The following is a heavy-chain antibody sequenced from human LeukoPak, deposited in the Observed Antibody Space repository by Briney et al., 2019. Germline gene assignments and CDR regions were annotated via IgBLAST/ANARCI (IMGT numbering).Heavy chain of an antibody. D-gene: IGHD5-18*01. CDR2: INPNSGGT. J-gene: IGHJ4*02. CDR1: GDTFTGYY. V-gene: IGHV1-2*06. Sequence: ASVKVSCKASGDTFTGYYMHWVRQAPGQGLEWIGRINPNSGGTNYAQKFQGRVTMTRDTSISTAYMELSRLRSDDTAVYYCARETHSYGTGDYWGQGTLVTVSS. CDR3: ARETHSYGTGDY.